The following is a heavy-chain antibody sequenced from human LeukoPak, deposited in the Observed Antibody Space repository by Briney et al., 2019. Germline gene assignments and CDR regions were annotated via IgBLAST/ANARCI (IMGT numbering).Heavy chain of an antibody. J-gene: IGHJ4*02. D-gene: IGHD1-26*01. CDR2: IIPILGIA. CDR3: ARVGGSYFGDY. CDR1: GGTFSSYA. V-gene: IGHV1-69*04. Sequence: GASVKVSCKASGGTFSSYAISWVRQAPGQGLEWMGRIIPILGIANYAQKLQGRVTMTTDTSTSTAYMELRSLRSDDTAVYYCARVGGSYFGDYWGQGTLVTVSS.